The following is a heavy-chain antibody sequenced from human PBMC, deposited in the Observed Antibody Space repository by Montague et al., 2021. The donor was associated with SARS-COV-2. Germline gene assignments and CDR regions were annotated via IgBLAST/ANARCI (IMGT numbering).Heavy chain of an antibody. J-gene: IGHJ5*02. D-gene: IGHD3-10*01. CDR2: INSNGGT. CDR1: GGSISSHF. V-gene: IGHV4-59*11. Sequence: TLSLTCTVSGGSISSHFWSFIRQPPGKGLEWIGYINSNGGTNDNPSLRSRLTMSVDTSKNQFSLQLRSMTPADTAVYFCAGATSVRGAVSWFDPWGQGILVTVSS. CDR3: AGATSVRGAVSWFDP.